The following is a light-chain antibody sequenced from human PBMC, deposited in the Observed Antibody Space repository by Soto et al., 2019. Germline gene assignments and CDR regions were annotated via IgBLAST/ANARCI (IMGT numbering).Light chain of an antibody. CDR3: ETWDFNTRV. J-gene: IGLJ3*02. CDR1: SGHSSYI. V-gene: IGLV4-60*02. CDR2: LEGSGSY. Sequence: QLVLTQSSSASASLGSSVKLTCTLSSGHSSYIIAWHQQQPGKAPRYLMKLEGSGSYNKGSGVPDRFSGSSSGADRYLTISNLQFEDEADYYCETWDFNTRVFGGWTKLTVL.